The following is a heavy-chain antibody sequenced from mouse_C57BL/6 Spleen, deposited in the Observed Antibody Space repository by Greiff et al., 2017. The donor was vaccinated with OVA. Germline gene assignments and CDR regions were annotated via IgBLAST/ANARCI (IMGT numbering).Heavy chain of an antibody. D-gene: IGHD2-5*01. Sequence: EVQLQQSGPVLVKPGASVKMSCKASGYTFTDYYMNWVKQSHGKSLEWIGVINPYNGGTSYNQKFKGKATLTVDKSSSTAYMELNSLTSEDSAVYYCARSDYSNYAWFAYWGQGTLVTVSA. CDR3: ARSDYSNYAWFAY. J-gene: IGHJ3*01. CDR2: INPYNGGT. V-gene: IGHV1-19*01. CDR1: GYTFTDYY.